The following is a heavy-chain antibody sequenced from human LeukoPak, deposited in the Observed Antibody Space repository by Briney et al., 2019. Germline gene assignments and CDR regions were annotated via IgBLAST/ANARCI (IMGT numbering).Heavy chain of an antibody. D-gene: IGHD5-12*01. CDR1: GFTFNTYS. CDR2: SRNKDHRYST. CDR3: VRGHDSFDY. V-gene: IGHV3-72*01. J-gene: IGHJ4*02. Sequence: GGSLGLSCAASGFTFNTYSMNWVRQAPGKGLEWVGRSRNKDHRYSTEYAASVKGRFTISRDESKNSLYLQMNSLKIEDTAIYYCVRGHDSFDYWGQGTLVTVSS.